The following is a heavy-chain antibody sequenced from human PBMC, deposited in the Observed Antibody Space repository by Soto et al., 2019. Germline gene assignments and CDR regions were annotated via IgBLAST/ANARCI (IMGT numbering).Heavy chain of an antibody. J-gene: IGHJ4*02. V-gene: IGHV3-30-3*01. CDR3: GRCSSTSCHLGSDY. CDR1: GFTFSSYA. D-gene: IGHD2-2*01. CDR2: ISYDGSNK. Sequence: GGSLRLSCAASGFTFSSYAMNWVRQAPGKGLEWVALISYDGSNKYYADSVKGRFTISRDSSESTLYLQMNSLRAADTAVYYCGRCSSTSCHLGSDYWGQGTLVTVSS.